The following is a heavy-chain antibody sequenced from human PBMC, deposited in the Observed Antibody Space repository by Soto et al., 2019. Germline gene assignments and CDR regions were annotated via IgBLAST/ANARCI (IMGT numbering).Heavy chain of an antibody. CDR1: GYTFTSYG. D-gene: IGHD3-22*01. CDR3: ARDLPPPAYYYDSSGPDAFDI. CDR2: ISAYNGNT. Sequence: ASVKVSCKASGYTFTSYGISWVRQAPGQGPEWMGWISAYNGNTNYAQKLQGRVTMTTDTSTSTAYMELRSLRSDDTAVYYCARDLPPPAYYYDSSGPDAFDIWGQGTMVTVSS. J-gene: IGHJ3*02. V-gene: IGHV1-18*04.